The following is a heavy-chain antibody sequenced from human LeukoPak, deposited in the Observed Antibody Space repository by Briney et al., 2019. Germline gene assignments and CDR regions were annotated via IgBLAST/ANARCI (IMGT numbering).Heavy chain of an antibody. CDR2: IYYRGST. J-gene: IGHJ4*02. V-gene: IGHV4-59*01. D-gene: IGHD4-17*01. Sequence: PSETLSLTCTVSGGSISSYYWSWIRQPPGKGLAWIGYIYYRGSTNYNPSLKSRVTISVDTSKNQFSLKLSSVTAADTAVYYCARAEDYGDSMDYWGQGTLVTVSS. CDR1: GGSISSYY. CDR3: ARAEDYGDSMDY.